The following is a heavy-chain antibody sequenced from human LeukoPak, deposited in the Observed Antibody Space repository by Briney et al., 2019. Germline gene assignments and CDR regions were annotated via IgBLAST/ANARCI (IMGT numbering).Heavy chain of an antibody. J-gene: IGHJ4*02. V-gene: IGHV4-39*07. CDR2: IYYSGST. D-gene: IGHD3-3*01. CDR3: ARGDFWSGYHFDY. CDR1: GGSISSSSYY. Sequence: SGTLSLTCTVSGGSISSSSYYWGWIRQPPGKGLEWIGSIYYSGSTYYNPSLKSRVTISVDTSKNQFSLKLSSVTAADTAVYYCARGDFWSGYHFDYWGQGTLVTVSS.